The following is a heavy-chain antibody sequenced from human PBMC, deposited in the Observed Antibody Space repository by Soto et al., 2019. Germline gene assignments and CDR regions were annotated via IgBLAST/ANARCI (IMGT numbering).Heavy chain of an antibody. V-gene: IGHV3-74*01. CDR2: INSDGTST. Sequence: GGSLRLSCAASGFTFSSFWMHWVRQAPGNGLVWVSRINSDGTSTSYADSVKGRFTISRDNAKNTLYLQMNSLRADDTAVYYCVRKHYYDTSGYLFDYWGQGTLVTVSS. J-gene: IGHJ4*02. CDR3: VRKHYYDTSGYLFDY. CDR1: GFTFSSFW. D-gene: IGHD3-22*01.